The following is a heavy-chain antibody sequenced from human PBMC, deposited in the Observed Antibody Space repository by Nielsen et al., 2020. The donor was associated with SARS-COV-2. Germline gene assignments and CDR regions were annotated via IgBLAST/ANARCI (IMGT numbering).Heavy chain of an antibody. Sequence: SETLSLTCSVSGGSISSGGFYWSWIRQHAGKGLEWIGKINHSGSTNYNPSLKSRLTISVDTSRNQFSLKLSSVTAADTAVYYCARGRWGPSRLLNYYFYGMDVWGQGTTVTVSS. CDR1: GGSISSGGFY. J-gene: IGHJ6*02. CDR3: ARGRWGPSRLLNYYFYGMDV. V-gene: IGHV4-39*07. D-gene: IGHD7-27*01. CDR2: INHSGST.